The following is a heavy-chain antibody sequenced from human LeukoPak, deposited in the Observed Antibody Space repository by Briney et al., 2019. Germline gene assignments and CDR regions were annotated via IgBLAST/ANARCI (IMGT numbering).Heavy chain of an antibody. J-gene: IGHJ2*01. Sequence: SETLSLTCAVSGYSISSGYYWGWIRQPPGKGLEWIGYIYYSGSTNYNPSLKSRVTISVDTSKNQFSLKLSSVTAADTAVYYCARADRPSSLNGDYWYFDLWGRGTLVTVSS. V-gene: IGHV4-61*01. CDR3: ARADRPSSLNGDYWYFDL. CDR2: IYYSGST. CDR1: GYSISSGYY. D-gene: IGHD4-17*01.